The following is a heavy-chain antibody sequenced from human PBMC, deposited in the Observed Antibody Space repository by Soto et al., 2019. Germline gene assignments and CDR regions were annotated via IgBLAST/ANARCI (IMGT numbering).Heavy chain of an antibody. CDR2: IVVGSGNT. D-gene: IGHD6-6*01. CDR3: AADNRSDYYYGMDV. Sequence: GASVKVSCKASGFTFTSSAVQWVRQARGQRLEWIGWIVVGSGNTNYAQKFQERVTITRDMSTSTAYMELSSLRSEGTAVYYCAADNRSDYYYGMDVWGQGTTVTVSS. V-gene: IGHV1-58*01. CDR1: GFTFTSSA. J-gene: IGHJ6*02.